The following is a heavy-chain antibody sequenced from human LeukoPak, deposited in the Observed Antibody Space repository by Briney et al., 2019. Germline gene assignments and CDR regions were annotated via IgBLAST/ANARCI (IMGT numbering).Heavy chain of an antibody. CDR2: INPNSGGT. CDR3: AREGKYQLVYDWFAP. D-gene: IGHD2-2*02. CDR1: GYTFTGYY. Sequence: GASVKVSCKASGYTFTGYYMHWVRQAPGHRLEWPGWINPNSGGTNSAQKFQGRVTMTRDTSISTAYMELSRLRSDDTAVYYCAREGKYQLVYDWFAPWGQGTVVTVSS. V-gene: IGHV1-2*02. J-gene: IGHJ5*02.